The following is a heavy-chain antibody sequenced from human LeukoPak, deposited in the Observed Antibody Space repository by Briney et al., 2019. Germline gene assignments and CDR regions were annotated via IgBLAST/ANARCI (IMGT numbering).Heavy chain of an antibody. D-gene: IGHD2-2*01. V-gene: IGHV1-18*01. J-gene: IGHJ6*03. CDR1: GYTFTSYG. CDR2: ISAYNGNT. Sequence: ASVKVSCKASGYTFTSYGISWVRQAPGQGLEWMGWISAYNGNTNYAQKLQGRVTMTTDTSTSTAYMELRSLRSDDTAVYYCARVHRGYCSSTSCHNYYYYMDVWDKGTTVTVSS. CDR3: ARVHRGYCSSTSCHNYYYYMDV.